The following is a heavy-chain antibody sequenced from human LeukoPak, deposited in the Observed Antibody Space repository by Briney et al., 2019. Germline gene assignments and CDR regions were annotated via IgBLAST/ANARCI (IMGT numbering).Heavy chain of an antibody. Sequence: ASVKVSCKASGYTFTSYGISWVRQAPGQGLEWMGWISAYNGNTNYAQKLQGRVTMTTDTSTSTAYIELRSLRSDDTAVYYCARDRKYYYGSGSHYYFDYWGQGTLVTVSS. J-gene: IGHJ4*02. CDR2: ISAYNGNT. D-gene: IGHD3-10*01. V-gene: IGHV1-18*01. CDR3: ARDRKYYYGSGSHYYFDY. CDR1: GYTFTSYG.